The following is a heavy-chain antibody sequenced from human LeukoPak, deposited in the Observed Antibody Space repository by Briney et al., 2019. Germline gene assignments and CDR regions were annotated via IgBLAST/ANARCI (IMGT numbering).Heavy chain of an antibody. V-gene: IGHV3-30-3*01. CDR1: GFTFSSYA. CDR3: AREYCSSTSCHFYYYGMDV. D-gene: IGHD2-2*01. CDR2: ISYDGSNK. J-gene: IGHJ6*02. Sequence: PGGSLRLSCAASGFTFSSYAMHWVRQAPGKGLEWVAVISYDGSNKYYADSVKGRLTISRDNSKNTLYLQMNSLRAEDTAVYYCAREYCSSTSCHFYYYGMDVWGQGTTVTVSS.